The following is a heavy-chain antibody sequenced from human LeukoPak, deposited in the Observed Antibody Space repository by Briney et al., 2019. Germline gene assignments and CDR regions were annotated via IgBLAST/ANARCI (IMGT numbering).Heavy chain of an antibody. D-gene: IGHD6-19*01. J-gene: IGHJ6*03. Sequence: GASVKVSCKASGCTFSSYAISWVRQAPGQGLEWMGRIIPILGIANYAQKFQGRVTITADKSTSTAYMELSSLRSEDTAVYYCARTGIAVAGIYYYYMDVWGKGTTVTVSS. CDR2: IIPILGIA. CDR1: GCTFSSYA. V-gene: IGHV1-69*04. CDR3: ARTGIAVAGIYYYYMDV.